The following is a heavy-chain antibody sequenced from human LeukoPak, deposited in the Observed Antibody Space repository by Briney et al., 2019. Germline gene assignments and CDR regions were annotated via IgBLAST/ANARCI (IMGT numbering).Heavy chain of an antibody. D-gene: IGHD3-22*01. Sequence: ASVKVSCKASGYTFTAYDINWVRQGAGQGLEWIGWMNPDTGNTGYARKFQGRVTMTRDTSKSTAYMDLNSLRSEDTAVYYCARLSDTPAYYYSSGYYHIRYWGQGTLLTVSS. V-gene: IGHV1-8*01. CDR2: MNPDTGNT. CDR3: ARLSDTPAYYYSSGYYHIRY. J-gene: IGHJ4*02. CDR1: GYTFTAYD.